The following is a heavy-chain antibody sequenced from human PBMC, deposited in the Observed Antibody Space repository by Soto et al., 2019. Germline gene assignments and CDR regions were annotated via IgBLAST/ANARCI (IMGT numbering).Heavy chain of an antibody. J-gene: IGHJ6*02. D-gene: IGHD1-7*01. CDR1: GYTFTSYC. CDR2: ISAYNGNT. V-gene: IGHV1-18*01. CDR3: ARGSVNWNSLDV. Sequence: ASVNVSCKPSGYTFTSYCISRVRQAPGQGLEWMGWISAYNGNTNYAQKLQGRVTMTTATSTSTAYMELRSLRSDDTAVYYCARGSVNWNSLDVWGQGTTVTVSS.